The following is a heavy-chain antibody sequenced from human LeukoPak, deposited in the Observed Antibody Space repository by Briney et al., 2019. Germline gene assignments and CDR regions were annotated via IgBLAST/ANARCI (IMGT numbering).Heavy chain of an antibody. Sequence: GGSLRLSCAASGFTFSSYGMSWVRQAPGKGLEWVSYISSSSSHIYDAESVKGRFTISRDNGKNSLYLQMNSLRAEDTAVYYCARDTYSYDSSGYYLPEGFDYWGQGTLVTVSS. CDR3: ARDTYSYDSSGYYLPEGFDY. V-gene: IGHV3-21*01. D-gene: IGHD3-22*01. CDR2: ISSSSSHI. J-gene: IGHJ4*02. CDR1: GFTFSSYG.